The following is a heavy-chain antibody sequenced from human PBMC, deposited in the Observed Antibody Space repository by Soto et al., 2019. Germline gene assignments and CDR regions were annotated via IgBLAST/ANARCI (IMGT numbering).Heavy chain of an antibody. CDR1: GFTVSSNY. D-gene: IGHD6-19*01. CDR2: IYSSGST. Sequence: EVQLVESGGGLIQPGGSLRLSCAASGFTVSSNYMSWVRQAPGKGLEWVSIIYSSGSTFYADSVKGRFTISRDNSKNTLSLQMNSLRAEDTAVYYCARAGYSSGWGYYFDYWGQGTLVTVSS. CDR3: ARAGYSSGWGYYFDY. V-gene: IGHV3-53*01. J-gene: IGHJ4*02.